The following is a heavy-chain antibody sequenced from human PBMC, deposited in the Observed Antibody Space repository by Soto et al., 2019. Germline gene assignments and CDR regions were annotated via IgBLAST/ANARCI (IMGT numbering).Heavy chain of an antibody. Sequence: GGSLRLSCAASGFTFSSYSMNWVRQAPGKGLEWVSYISSSSSTIYYADSVKGRFTISRDNAKNSLYLQMNSLRDEDTAVYYCARAGYYDFWSGYRAFDYWGQGTLVTVSS. CDR3: ARAGYYDFWSGYRAFDY. CDR2: ISSSSSTI. J-gene: IGHJ4*02. D-gene: IGHD3-3*01. V-gene: IGHV3-48*02. CDR1: GFTFSSYS.